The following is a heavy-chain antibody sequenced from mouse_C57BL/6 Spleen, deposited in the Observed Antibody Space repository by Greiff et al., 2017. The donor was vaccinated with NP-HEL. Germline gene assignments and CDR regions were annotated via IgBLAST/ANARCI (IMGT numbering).Heavy chain of an antibody. J-gene: IGHJ4*01. CDR3: ARHEGGLRRSLYYYAMDY. V-gene: IGHV2-6-1*01. CDR1: GFSLTSYG. CDR2: IWSDGST. Sequence: QVQLKESGPGLVAPSQSLSITCTVSGFSLTSYGVHWVRQPPGKGLEWLVVIWSDGSTTYNSALKSRLSISKDNSKSQVFLKMNSLQTDDTAMYYCARHEGGLRRSLYYYAMDYWGQGTSVTVSS. D-gene: IGHD2-4*01.